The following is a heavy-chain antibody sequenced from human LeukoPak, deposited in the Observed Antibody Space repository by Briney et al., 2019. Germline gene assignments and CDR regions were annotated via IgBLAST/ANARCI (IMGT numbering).Heavy chain of an antibody. Sequence: SETLSLTCAVYGGSFSGYYWSWIRQPPGKGLEWIGEINHSGSTNYNPSLKSRVTTSVDTSKNQFSLKLSSVTAADTAVYYCARGLRWRKEIFDYWGQGTLVTVSS. V-gene: IGHV4-34*01. J-gene: IGHJ4*02. CDR1: GGSFSGYY. D-gene: IGHD5-24*01. CDR2: INHSGST. CDR3: ARGLRWRKEIFDY.